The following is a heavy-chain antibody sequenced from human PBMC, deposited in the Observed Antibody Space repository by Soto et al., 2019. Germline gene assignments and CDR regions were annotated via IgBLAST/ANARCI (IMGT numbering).Heavy chain of an antibody. CDR1: GGSFSCYY. CDR3: ARGRGFWSGYYIYGMDV. CDR2: INHSGST. Sequence: SETLSLTCAVYGGSFSCYYWSWIRQPPGKGLEWIGEINHSGSTNYNPSLKSRVTISVDTSKNQFSLKLSSVTAADTAVYYCARGRGFWSGYYIYGMDVWGQGTTVTVSS. D-gene: IGHD3-3*01. V-gene: IGHV4-34*01. J-gene: IGHJ6*02.